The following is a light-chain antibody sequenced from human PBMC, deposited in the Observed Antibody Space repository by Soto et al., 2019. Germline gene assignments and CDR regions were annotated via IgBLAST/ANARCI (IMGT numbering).Light chain of an antibody. CDR1: SSDVGGYNY. CDR2: DVS. CDR3: SSYTSSSTHAV. J-gene: IGLJ2*01. Sequence: QSALTQPASVSGSPGQSITISCTGTSSDVGGYNYVSWYQQHPGKAPKLMISDVSNRPSGVSNLFTGSKSGNTSSLAISGPSAGDEADYYCSSYTSSSTHAVFGGGTKLTVL. V-gene: IGLV2-14*01.